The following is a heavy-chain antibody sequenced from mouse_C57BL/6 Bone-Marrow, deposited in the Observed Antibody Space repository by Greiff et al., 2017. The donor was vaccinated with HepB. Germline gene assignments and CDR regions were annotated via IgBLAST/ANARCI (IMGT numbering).Heavy chain of an antibody. CDR2: IRLKSDNYAT. Sequence: EVMLVESGGGLVQPGGSMKLSCVASGFTFSNYWMNWVRQSPEKGLEWVAQIRLKSDNYATHYAESVKGRFTISRDDSKSSVYLQMNNLRAEDTGIYYCTGELRPSGYYFDYWGQGTTLTVSS. J-gene: IGHJ2*01. V-gene: IGHV6-3*01. CDR3: TGELRPSGYYFDY. CDR1: GFTFSNYW. D-gene: IGHD1-1*01.